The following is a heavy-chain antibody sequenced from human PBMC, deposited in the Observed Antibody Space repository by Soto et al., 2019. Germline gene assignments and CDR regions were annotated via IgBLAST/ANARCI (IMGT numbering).Heavy chain of an antibody. J-gene: IGHJ6*02. Sequence: SGHTLVNPTETLTLTCTVSGFSLTTGKMGVSWIRQPPGKALEWLAHIFSDNERSYSTSLQGRLTIYKDTSGSQVVLSMTNVDPVDTATYYCARMNVDSYQFYYAMDVWGQGTTVTVSS. CDR2: IFSDNER. CDR3: ARMNVDSYQFYYAMDV. V-gene: IGHV2-26*01. D-gene: IGHD4-17*01. CDR1: GFSLTTGKMG.